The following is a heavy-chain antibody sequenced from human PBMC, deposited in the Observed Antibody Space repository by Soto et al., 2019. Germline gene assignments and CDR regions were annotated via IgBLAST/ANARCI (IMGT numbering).Heavy chain of an antibody. Sequence: GASVKVSCKASGYSFTDYHIHWVRQAPGQGLEWLGRINPKSGGASTAQKFQGWVTMTTDTSISTASMELTRLTSDDTAIYYCARGDSTDCSNGVCSFFYNHDMDVWGQGTTVTVSS. CDR1: GYSFTDYH. J-gene: IGHJ6*02. D-gene: IGHD2-8*01. CDR3: ARGDSTDCSNGVCSFFYNHDMDV. CDR2: INPKSGGA. V-gene: IGHV1-2*04.